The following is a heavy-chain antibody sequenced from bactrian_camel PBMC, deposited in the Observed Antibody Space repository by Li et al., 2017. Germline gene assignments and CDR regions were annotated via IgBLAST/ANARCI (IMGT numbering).Heavy chain of an antibody. J-gene: IGHJ4*01. CDR2: IYAGAGRT. CDR1: GHIFKDC. CDR3: ARCRSNLIWSLAERDYNY. Sequence: VQLVESGGASVQAGGSLRLSCVASGHIFKDCLGWFRQAPGNEREGVACIYAGAGRTAYADSVKSRFTISQDNAKNTLYLQMNSLKPEDTAMHYCARCRSNLIWSLAERDYNYWGQGTQVTVS. D-gene: IGHD8*01. V-gene: IGHV3S54*01.